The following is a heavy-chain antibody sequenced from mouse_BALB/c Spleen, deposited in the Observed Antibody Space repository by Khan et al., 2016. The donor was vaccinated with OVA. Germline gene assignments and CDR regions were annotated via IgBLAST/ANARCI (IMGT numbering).Heavy chain of an antibody. CDR3: ARRNYFGYTFAY. V-gene: IGHV1-77*01. J-gene: IGHJ3*01. Sequence: VELVESGTELARPGASVNLSCKASGYTFTDFYINWVKQRSGQGLEWIGEISPGSGDTYYNEKFKGKATLTADKSSSTAYMQLSSLKSEASAVYFCARRNYFGYTFAYWGQGTLVTVSA. CDR2: ISPGSGDT. D-gene: IGHD1-2*01. CDR1: GYTFTDFY.